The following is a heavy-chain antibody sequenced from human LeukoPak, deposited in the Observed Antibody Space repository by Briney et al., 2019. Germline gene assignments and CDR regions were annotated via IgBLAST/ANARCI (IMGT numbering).Heavy chain of an antibody. J-gene: IGHJ4*02. V-gene: IGHV4-34*01. CDR3: ARGKGYSYGRYYFDY. D-gene: IGHD5-18*01. Sequence: KASETLSLTCAVYGGSFSGYYWSWIRQPPGKGLEWIGEINHSGSTNYNPSLKSRVTISVDTSKNQFSLKLSSVTAADTAVYYCARGKGYSYGRYYFDYWGQGTLVTVSS. CDR1: GGSFSGYY. CDR2: INHSGST.